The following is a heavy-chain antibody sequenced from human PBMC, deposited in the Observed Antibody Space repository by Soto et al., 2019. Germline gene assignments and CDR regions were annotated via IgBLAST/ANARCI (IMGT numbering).Heavy chain of an antibody. CDR3: AKTGFWSDYRVADN. CDR2: INYSGST. D-gene: IGHD3-3*01. CDR1: RGSITRSNPY. Sequence: QLQLQESGPGLVKPSETLSLTCTVSRGSITRSNPYWGWIRQPPGKGLEWIGSINYSGSTYYNPSLKSRITMSVDTSKNQFSLKLSSVTAADTAVYFCAKTGFWSDYRVADNWGQGTLVTVSS. J-gene: IGHJ4*02. V-gene: IGHV4-39*01.